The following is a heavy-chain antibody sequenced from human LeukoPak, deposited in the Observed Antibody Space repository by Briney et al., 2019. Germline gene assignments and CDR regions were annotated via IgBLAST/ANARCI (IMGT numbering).Heavy chain of an antibody. CDR2: VNGDEGSS. V-gene: IGHV3-74*01. Sequence: GGSLRLSCAASGFTVSSNYISWVRQAPGKGLEWVSRVNGDEGSSSYADSVTGRFTISRDNANNTLYLQMNNLGVEDTAVYYCTRVRGNCGGGSCHTFDTWGQGTLVTVSS. CDR1: GFTVSSNY. CDR3: TRVRGNCGGGSCHTFDT. J-gene: IGHJ4*02. D-gene: IGHD2-15*01.